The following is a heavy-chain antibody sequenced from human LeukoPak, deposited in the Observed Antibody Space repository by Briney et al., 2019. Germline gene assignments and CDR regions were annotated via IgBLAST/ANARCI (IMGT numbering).Heavy chain of an antibody. J-gene: IGHJ4*02. D-gene: IGHD5-12*01. CDR3: AREPLRGYSLWCCFDY. Sequence: GRSLRLSCAASGFTFSSYAMHWVRQAPGKGLEWVAVISYDGSNKYYADSVKGRFTISRDNSKNTLYLQMNSLRAEDTAVYYCAREPLRGYSLWCCFDYWGQGTLVTVSS. CDR2: ISYDGSNK. CDR1: GFTFSSYA. V-gene: IGHV3-30-3*01.